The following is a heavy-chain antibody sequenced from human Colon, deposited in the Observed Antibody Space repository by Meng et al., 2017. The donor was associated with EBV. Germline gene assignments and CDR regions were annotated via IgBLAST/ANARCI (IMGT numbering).Heavy chain of an antibody. Sequence: QGAVQGAAPGVVNPSGTLSLTGGGLCGSISSVNWSRWVRQRPGKGIEWIGEIYRTGDAHYHQSLNSRVSISIDKAKNHFSLILNSVNAADKAMYYCARDNDITLIQGGGFGYWGPGTLVTVSS. CDR2: IYRTGDA. CDR3: ARDNDITLIQGGGFGY. J-gene: IGHJ4*02. D-gene: IGHD3-10*01. V-gene: IGHV4/OR15-8*02. CDR1: CGSISSVNW.